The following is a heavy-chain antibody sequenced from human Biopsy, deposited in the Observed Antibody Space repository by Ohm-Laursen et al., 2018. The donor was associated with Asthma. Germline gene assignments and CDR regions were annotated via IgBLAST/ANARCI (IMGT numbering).Heavy chain of an antibody. J-gene: IGHJ3*02. CDR2: MSFDGRQT. Sequence: SSLRLSCTASGFSFNSYGMHWVRQAPGKGLEWVAVMSFDGRQTYYADSVKGRFTISRDNSKNTLYLQMDSPRAEDTAVYYCAKERYYDFWSGYPIWGQGTMVTVSS. V-gene: IGHV3-30*18. CDR1: GFSFNSYG. CDR3: AKERYYDFWSGYPI. D-gene: IGHD3-3*01.